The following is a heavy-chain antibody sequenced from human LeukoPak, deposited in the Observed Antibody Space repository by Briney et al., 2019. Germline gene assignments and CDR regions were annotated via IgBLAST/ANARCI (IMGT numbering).Heavy chain of an antibody. Sequence: GGSLRVSCAEPGFTFSNYAVTCVRQAPGKGLEWVSVISGSGSNTDYADSVKGRFTISRDNSKNTLSLQMNSLRAEDTAIYYWAKWVGTGTTPTYYWGQGTLVTVSS. CDR3: AKWVGTGTTPTYY. CDR1: GFTFSNYA. CDR2: ISGSGSNT. J-gene: IGHJ4*02. V-gene: IGHV3-23*01. D-gene: IGHD1-1*01.